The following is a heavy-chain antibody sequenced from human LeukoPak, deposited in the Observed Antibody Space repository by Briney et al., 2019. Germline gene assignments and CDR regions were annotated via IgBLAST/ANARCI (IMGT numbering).Heavy chain of an antibody. CDR2: IYTSGST. CDR1: GGSISSYH. Sequence: SETLSLTCTVSGGSISSYHWSWIRQPAGKGLEWIGRIYTSGSTNYDPSLKSRVTMSVDTSKNQFSLQLSSVTAADTAVYYCVAYYYDSSGYFDYWGQGTLVTVSS. J-gene: IGHJ4*02. D-gene: IGHD3-22*01. V-gene: IGHV4-4*07. CDR3: VAYYYDSSGYFDY.